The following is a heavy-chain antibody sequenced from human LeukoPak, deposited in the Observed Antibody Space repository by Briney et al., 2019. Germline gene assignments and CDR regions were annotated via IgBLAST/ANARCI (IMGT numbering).Heavy chain of an antibody. V-gene: IGHV3-48*02. CDR2: ISSSSRLI. CDR3: AASGSFSSFGY. Sequence: GGSLILSCAASGFGFTFVSYNLNWVRQAPGKGLEWVSYISSSSRLIYYADSVKGRFTISRDNANSSLYLQMNSLRDEDTAVYYCAASGSFSSFGYWGQGTLVTVSS. D-gene: IGHD3-10*01. CDR1: GFGFTFVSYN. J-gene: IGHJ4*02.